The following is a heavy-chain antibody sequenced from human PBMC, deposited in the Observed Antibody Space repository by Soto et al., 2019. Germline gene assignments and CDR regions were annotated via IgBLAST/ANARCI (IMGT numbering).Heavy chain of an antibody. V-gene: IGHV4-59*01. J-gene: IGHJ6*02. Sequence: SETLSLTCIVSGGSISSYYWSWIRQPPGKGLEWIGYIYYSGSTNYNPSLKSRVTISVDTSKNQFSLKLSSVTAADTAVYYCARGGQYYDFWSGDYYYYGMDVWGQGTTVTVSS. CDR3: ARGGQYYDFWSGDYYYYGMDV. CDR1: GGSISSYY. D-gene: IGHD3-3*01. CDR2: IYYSGST.